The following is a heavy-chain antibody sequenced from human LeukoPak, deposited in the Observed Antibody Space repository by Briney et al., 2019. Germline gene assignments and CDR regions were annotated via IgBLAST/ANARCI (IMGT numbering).Heavy chain of an antibody. Sequence: GGSLRLSCAASGFSVSRNYMNWVRQAPGKGLEWVSGIYSGGSTDYADSVKGRFTISRDNSKNTLYLQMNSLRAEDTAVYYCARSGYDIIFDYWGQGTLITVSS. CDR1: GFSVSRNY. V-gene: IGHV3-66*01. D-gene: IGHD5-12*01. CDR3: ARSGYDIIFDY. J-gene: IGHJ4*02. CDR2: IYSGGST.